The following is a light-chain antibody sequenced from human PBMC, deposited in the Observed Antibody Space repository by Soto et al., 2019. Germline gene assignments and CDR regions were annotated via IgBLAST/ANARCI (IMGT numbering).Light chain of an antibody. CDR1: SSDVGSYNL. J-gene: IGLJ2*01. V-gene: IGLV2-23*02. CDR3: CSYAGSSTSVV. Sequence: QSALTQPASVSGSPGQSITISCTGTSSDVGSYNLVSWYQQHPGKAPKLMIYEVSKRPSGVSNRFSGSKSGNTASLTISGLQAEEEADYYCCSYAGSSTSVVFGGGT. CDR2: EVS.